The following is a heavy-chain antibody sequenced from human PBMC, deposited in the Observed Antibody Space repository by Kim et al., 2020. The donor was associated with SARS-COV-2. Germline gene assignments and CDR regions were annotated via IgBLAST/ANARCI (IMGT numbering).Heavy chain of an antibody. V-gene: IGHV4-59*08. CDR1: GGSISSYY. J-gene: IGHJ6*02. D-gene: IGHD6-19*01. Sequence: SETLSLTCTVSGGSISSYYWSWIRQPPGKGLEWIGYIYYSGSTNYNPSLKSRVTISVDTSKNQFSLKLSSVTAADTAVYYCARRFSSGWFYGMDVWGQGTTVTVSS. CDR2: IYYSGST. CDR3: ARRFSSGWFYGMDV.